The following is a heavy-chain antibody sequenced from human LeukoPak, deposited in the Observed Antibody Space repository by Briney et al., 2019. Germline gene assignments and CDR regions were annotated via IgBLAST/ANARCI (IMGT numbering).Heavy chain of an antibody. J-gene: IGHJ5*02. D-gene: IGHD3-22*01. Sequence: SETLSLTCTVSGGSISSYYWSWIRQPRGKGLEWIGYIYYSGSTNYNPSPKSRVTISVDTSKNQFSLKLSSVTAADTAVYYCARFCNYYDSSGYYYGFDPWGQGTLVTVSS. CDR3: ARFCNYYDSSGYYYGFDP. V-gene: IGHV4-59*01. CDR2: IYYSGST. CDR1: GGSISSYY.